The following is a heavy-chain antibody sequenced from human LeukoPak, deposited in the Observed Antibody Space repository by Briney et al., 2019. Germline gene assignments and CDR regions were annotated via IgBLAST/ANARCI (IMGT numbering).Heavy chain of an antibody. CDR1: GFTVSSNY. V-gene: IGHV3-53*01. CDR2: IYSGGST. J-gene: IGHJ6*03. CDR3: AKDWGGYCSGGSCYFYYYYYYMDV. Sequence: GGSLRVSCAASGFTVSSNYMNWVRQAPGKGLEWVSVIYSGGSTYYADSVKGRFTISRDNSKNTLYLQMNSLRAEDTAVYYCAKDWGGYCSGGSCYFYYYYYYMDVWGKGTTVTVSS. D-gene: IGHD2-15*01.